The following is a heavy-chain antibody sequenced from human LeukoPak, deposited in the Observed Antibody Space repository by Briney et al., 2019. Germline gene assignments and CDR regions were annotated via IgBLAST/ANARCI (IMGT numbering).Heavy chain of an antibody. CDR2: IYDSGST. CDR1: CVSISSSRVY. CDR3: ARHVSSDLRIVVVTSDWYFDR. J-gene: IGHJ2*01. V-gene: IGHV4-39*01. Sequence: SETLSLTCIVSCVSISSSRVYWGWVRQAPGKGVEWIGTIYDSGSTYYNPSLKSQVTISADTSKNQFSLNLRSVTAAHTGVYYCARHVSSDLRIVVVTSDWYFDRWGRGTLVTVSS. D-gene: IGHD2-21*02.